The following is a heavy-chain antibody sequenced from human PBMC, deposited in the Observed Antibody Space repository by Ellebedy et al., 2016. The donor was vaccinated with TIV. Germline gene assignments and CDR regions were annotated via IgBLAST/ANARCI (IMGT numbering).Heavy chain of an antibody. Sequence: GSLRLXCTVSGGSVSSGSFYWSWIRQPPGKGLEWLGYIFYSGNTNYNPSLKSRVTISIDKSKNQLSLRLSSVTAADTAVYYCARETVVAGRTPFWDYWGQGALVTVSS. D-gene: IGHD6-19*01. J-gene: IGHJ4*02. V-gene: IGHV4-61*01. CDR1: GGSVSSGSFY. CDR3: ARETVVAGRTPFWDY. CDR2: IFYSGNT.